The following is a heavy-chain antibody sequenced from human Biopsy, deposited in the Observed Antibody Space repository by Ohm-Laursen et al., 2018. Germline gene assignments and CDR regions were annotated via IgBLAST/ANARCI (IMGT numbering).Heavy chain of an antibody. CDR3: ARHPTGFWFDP. CDR1: GFTFSAYY. J-gene: IGHJ5*02. Sequence: LRLSCAASGFTFSAYYMAWLRQPPGKGLEWIGSIYNTETTFYNPSLKSRVTISVDTSTNQFSLKVSSVTAADTALYFCARHPTGFWFDPWGHGTLVTVSS. CDR2: IYNTETT. V-gene: IGHV4-38-2*01.